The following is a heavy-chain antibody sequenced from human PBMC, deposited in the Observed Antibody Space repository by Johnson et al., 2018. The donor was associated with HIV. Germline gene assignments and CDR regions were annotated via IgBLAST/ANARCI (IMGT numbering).Heavy chain of an antibody. CDR2: ISSNGGST. CDR3: ARDGDNPRI. CDR1: GFTFSSYA. J-gene: IGHJ3*02. Sequence: VQLVESGGGVVQPGRSLRLSCAASGFTFSSYAMHWVRQAPGKGLEYVSAISSNGGSTYYANSVKGRFTISRDNSKNTLYLQMNSLRAEDTAVYYCARDGDNPRIWGQGTMVTVSS. V-gene: IGHV3-64*01. D-gene: IGHD7-27*01.